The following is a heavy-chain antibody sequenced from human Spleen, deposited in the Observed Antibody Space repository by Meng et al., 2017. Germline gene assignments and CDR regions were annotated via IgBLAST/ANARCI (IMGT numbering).Heavy chain of an antibody. CDR2: INNSGST. J-gene: IGHJ4*02. Sequence: QVQLKQWGARLLKPSETLSLTCGVYGGSFSGYYWSWVRQPPGKGLEWIGEINNSGSTTYNPSLESRVTISVDPSKNQFYLRLSSVTAADTAVYYCARGGGFDYWGQGTLVTVSS. CDR1: GGSFSGYY. V-gene: IGHV4-34*01. D-gene: IGHD3-16*01. CDR3: ARGGGFDY.